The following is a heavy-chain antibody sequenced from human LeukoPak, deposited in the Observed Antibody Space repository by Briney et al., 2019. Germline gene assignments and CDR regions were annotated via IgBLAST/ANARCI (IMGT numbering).Heavy chain of an antibody. Sequence: ASVKVSCKASGYTFTGYYMHWVRQAPGQGLEWMGWINPNSGGTNYAQKFQGRVTMTRDTSISTAYMELSRLRSDDTAVYYCARRVVATGAFDIWGQGTMVTVSS. J-gene: IGHJ3*02. CDR1: GYTFTGYY. CDR3: ARRVVATGAFDI. V-gene: IGHV1-2*02. CDR2: INPNSGGT. D-gene: IGHD5-12*01.